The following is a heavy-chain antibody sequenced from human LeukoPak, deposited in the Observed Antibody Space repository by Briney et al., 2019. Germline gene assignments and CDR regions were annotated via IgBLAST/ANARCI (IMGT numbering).Heavy chain of an antibody. Sequence: PGGSLRLSCAASGFTFSSYSMNWVRQAPGKGLEWVSSISSSSSYIYYADSVKGRFTISRDNAKNSLYLQMNSLRAEDTAVYYCARERYSSGWTQYYFDYWAQGTLVTVSS. J-gene: IGHJ4*02. CDR3: ARERYSSGWTQYYFDY. V-gene: IGHV3-21*01. CDR1: GFTFSSYS. D-gene: IGHD6-19*01. CDR2: ISSSSSYI.